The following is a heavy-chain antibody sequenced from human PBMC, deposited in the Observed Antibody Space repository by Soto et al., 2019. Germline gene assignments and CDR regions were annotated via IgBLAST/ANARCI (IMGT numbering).Heavy chain of an antibody. D-gene: IGHD6-13*01. Sequence: PSEPLSQTYDHYGRPFSDYYWSRIRQPPGEGLEWIGEINHSGSTNYNPSLKSRVTISVDTSKNQFSLKLSSVTAADTAVYYCARYSSSWYVDYWGQGTLVTVSS. CDR1: GRPFSDYY. J-gene: IGHJ4*02. V-gene: IGHV4-34*01. CDR3: ARYSSSWYVDY. CDR2: INHSGST.